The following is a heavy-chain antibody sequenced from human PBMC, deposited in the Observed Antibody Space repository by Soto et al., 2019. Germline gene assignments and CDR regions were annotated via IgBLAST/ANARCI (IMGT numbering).Heavy chain of an antibody. CDR3: TRLATYYDILSGYYFDY. J-gene: IGHJ4*02. D-gene: IGHD3-9*01. Sequence: GESLKISCKGSGYSFTSYWIAWVRQMPGKGLEWMGIVFPGDSSSRYSPSFQGQVTISADKSISTAYLQWSSLKASDTAMYYCTRLATYYDILSGYYFDYWGQGTLVTVSS. CDR2: VFPGDSSS. V-gene: IGHV5-51*01. CDR1: GYSFTSYW.